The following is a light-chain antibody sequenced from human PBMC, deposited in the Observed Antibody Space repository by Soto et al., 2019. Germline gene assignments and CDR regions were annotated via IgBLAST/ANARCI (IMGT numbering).Light chain of an antibody. J-gene: IGLJ2*01. CDR2: EVS. CDR1: SSDVGGYNS. CDR3: SSYAGRLV. Sequence: QSALTQPPSASGSPGQSVTISCTGTSSDVGGYNSVSWYQQHPDKAPRLMIYEVSKRPSGVPDRFSGSKSGSTASLTVSGLQAEDEADYYCSSYAGRLVFGGGTKLTVL. V-gene: IGLV2-8*01.